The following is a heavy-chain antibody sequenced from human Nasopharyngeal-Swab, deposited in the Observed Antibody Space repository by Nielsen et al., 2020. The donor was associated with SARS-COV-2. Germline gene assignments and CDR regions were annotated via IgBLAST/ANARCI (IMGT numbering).Heavy chain of an antibody. D-gene: IGHD3-3*01. Sequence: SETLSLTCTVSGGSISSYDWSWIRQPPGKGLEWIGYIYYSGSTNYNPSLKSRVTISVDTSKNPFSLKLSSVTAADTGVYYCARHDYDFWSGYYKGGWFDPWGQGTLVTVSS. V-gene: IGHV4-59*08. CDR2: IYYSGST. CDR1: GGSISSYD. J-gene: IGHJ5*02. CDR3: ARHDYDFWSGYYKGGWFDP.